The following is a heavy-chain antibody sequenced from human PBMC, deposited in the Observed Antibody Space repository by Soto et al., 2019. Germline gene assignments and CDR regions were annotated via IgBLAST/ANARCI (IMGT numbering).Heavy chain of an antibody. J-gene: IGHJ6*02. D-gene: IGHD5-18*01. Sequence: PSETLSLTCTVSGGSISSYYWSWIRQPPGKGLEWIGYIYYSGSTNYNPSLKSRVTISVDTSKNQFSLKLSSVTAADTAVYYCARGAHSYGFYYYYYGMDVWGQGTTVTVSS. CDR2: IYYSGST. CDR1: GGSISSYY. CDR3: ARGAHSYGFYYYYYGMDV. V-gene: IGHV4-59*12.